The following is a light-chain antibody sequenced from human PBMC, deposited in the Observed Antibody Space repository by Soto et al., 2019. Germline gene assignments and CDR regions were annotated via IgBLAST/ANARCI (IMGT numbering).Light chain of an antibody. J-gene: IGKJ5*01. CDR3: QQYNNWPIT. CDR1: QSISRS. CDR2: GAS. V-gene: IGKV3-15*01. Sequence: EIVLTQSPGTLSLSPGERATLSCRASQSISRSLAWYQQKPGQAPRLLIYGASSRATGIPASFSGSGSGTEFTLTISSLQSEDFAVYYCQQYNNWPITFGQGTRLEIK.